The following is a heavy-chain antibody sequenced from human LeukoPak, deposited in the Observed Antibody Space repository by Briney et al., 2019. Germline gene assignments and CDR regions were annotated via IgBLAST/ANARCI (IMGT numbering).Heavy chain of an antibody. CDR3: AKESIVYYYYYMDV. CDR2: ISYDGNDK. D-gene: IGHD3-16*02. Sequence: GGSLRLSCAASGFTFSSYGMHWVRQAPGKGLEWVAVISYDGNDKYYADSVKGRFTISRDNSKNTLYVQMNSLRPEDTAVYYCAKESIVYYYYYMDVWGKGTTVTVSS. V-gene: IGHV3-30*18. CDR1: GFTFSSYG. J-gene: IGHJ6*03.